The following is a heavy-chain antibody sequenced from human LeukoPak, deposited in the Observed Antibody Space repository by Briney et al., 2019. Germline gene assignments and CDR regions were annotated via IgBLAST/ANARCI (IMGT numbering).Heavy chain of an antibody. D-gene: IGHD3-10*01. Sequence: SETLSLTCAVYGGSFSGYYWSWIRQPPGKGLEWIGEINHSGSTNYNPSLKSRATISVDTSKNQFSLKLSSVTAADTAVYYCARGPYGSGGCDYWGQGTLVTVSS. CDR2: INHSGST. J-gene: IGHJ4*02. V-gene: IGHV4-34*01. CDR3: ARGPYGSGGCDY. CDR1: GGSFSGYY.